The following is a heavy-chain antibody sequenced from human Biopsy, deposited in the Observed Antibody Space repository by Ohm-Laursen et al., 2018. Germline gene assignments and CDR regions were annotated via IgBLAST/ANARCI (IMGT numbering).Heavy chain of an antibody. Sequence: SLRLSCAASGLSLGTNYMTWVRQAPGKGLDWVSIIFAGGGRTYYADSVKGRFTISRDISENTVSLQMNSLRAEDTAVYYCARTIMVGGVILNYFDYLGQGTLVTVSS. D-gene: IGHD3-10*01. CDR3: ARTIMVGGVILNYFDY. J-gene: IGHJ4*02. CDR2: IFAGGGRT. CDR1: GLSLGTNY. V-gene: IGHV3-53*01.